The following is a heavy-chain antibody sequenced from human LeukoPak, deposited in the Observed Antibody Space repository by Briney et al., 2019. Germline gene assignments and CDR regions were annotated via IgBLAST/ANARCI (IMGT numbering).Heavy chain of an antibody. CDR1: GESMSGFY. J-gene: IGHJ3*01. V-gene: IGHV4-59*08. CDR2: MHYTGST. D-gene: IGHD1-26*01. CDR3: ARHQWAPAFDV. Sequence: PSETLSLTCTVSGESMSGFYWNWIRQPPGKGLEWIGYMHYTGSTNYNPSHKSRVTISIDTSKNQFSLKLSSVTASDTAVYYCARHQWAPAFDVWGQGTMVTVSS.